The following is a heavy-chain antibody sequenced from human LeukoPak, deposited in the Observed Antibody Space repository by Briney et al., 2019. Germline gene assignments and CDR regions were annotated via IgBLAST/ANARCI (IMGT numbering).Heavy chain of an antibody. J-gene: IGHJ4*02. D-gene: IGHD6-19*01. V-gene: IGHV3-30*18. CDR3: AKDYVTSGWGFDY. CDR2: ISYDGSNK. CDR1: GFTFSSYE. Sequence: GGSLRLSRAASGFTFSSYEMNWVRQAPGKGLEWVAVISYDGSNKYYADSVKGRFTISRDNSKNTLYLQMNSLRAEDTAVYYCAKDYVTSGWGFDYWGQGTLVTVSS.